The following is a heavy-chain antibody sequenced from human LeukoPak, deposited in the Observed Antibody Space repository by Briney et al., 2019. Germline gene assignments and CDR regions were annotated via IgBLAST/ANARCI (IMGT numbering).Heavy chain of an antibody. V-gene: IGHV4-61*02. J-gene: IGHJ6*03. Sequence: SQTLSLTCPVSGGSISSGSYYWSWIRQPAGKGPEWIGRIYTSGSTNYNPSLKSRVTISVDQSKNQFSLKLSSVTAADTAVYYCARAPFRGSSGFYYYYYMDVWGKGTTVTVSS. D-gene: IGHD6-6*01. CDR2: IYTSGST. CDR1: GGSISSGSYY. CDR3: ARAPFRGSSGFYYYYYMDV.